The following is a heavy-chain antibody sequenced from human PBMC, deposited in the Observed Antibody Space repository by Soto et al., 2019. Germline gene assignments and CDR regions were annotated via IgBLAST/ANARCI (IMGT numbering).Heavy chain of an antibody. CDR2: ISSGSSYI. D-gene: IGHD3-10*01. CDR1: GFTFTSYS. J-gene: IGHJ4*02. V-gene: IGHV3-21*01. CDR3: ARFGSGTYPFDY. Sequence: GGSLRLSCAASGFTFTSYSMNWVRQIPGKGLEWVAYISSGSSYIYYGDSVKGRFTISRDNAKNSLYLQMNSLRVEDTAVYYCARFGSGTYPFDYWGQGTLVTVSS.